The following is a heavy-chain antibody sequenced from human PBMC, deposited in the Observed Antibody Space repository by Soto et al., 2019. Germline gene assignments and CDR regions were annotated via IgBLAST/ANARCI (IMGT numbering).Heavy chain of an antibody. CDR2: INHSGST. CDR3: ARGLLEWPYDAFDI. Sequence: QVQLQQWGAGLLKPSETLSLTCAVYGGSFSGYYWSWIRQPPGKGLEWIGEINHSGSTNYNPSLKSRVTISVDTSKNQFSLKLSSVTAADTAVYYCARGLLEWPYDAFDIWGQGTMVTVSS. J-gene: IGHJ3*02. V-gene: IGHV4-34*01. CDR1: GGSFSGYY. D-gene: IGHD3-3*01.